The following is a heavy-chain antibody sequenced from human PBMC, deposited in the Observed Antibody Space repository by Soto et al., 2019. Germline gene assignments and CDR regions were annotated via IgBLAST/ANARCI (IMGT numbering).Heavy chain of an antibody. J-gene: IGHJ4*02. CDR2: INHSGST. CDR3: ASAIAAATDY. Sequence: SETLSLTCAVYGGSFSGYYWSWIRQPPGKGLEWIGEINHSGSTNYNPSLKSRVTISVDTSKNQFSLKLSSVTAADTAVYYCASAIAAATDYWGQGTLVTVSS. V-gene: IGHV4-34*01. CDR1: GGSFSGYY. D-gene: IGHD6-13*01.